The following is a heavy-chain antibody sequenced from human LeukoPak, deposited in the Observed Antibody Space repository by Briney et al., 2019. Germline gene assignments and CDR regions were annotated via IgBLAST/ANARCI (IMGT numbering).Heavy chain of an antibody. CDR2: ISGSGGST. CDR3: AKDPVYYYDSSMDY. J-gene: IGHJ4*02. CDR1: GFSFNTYN. Sequence: GGSLRLSCAASGFSFNTYNMSWVRQAPGKGLEWVSAISGSGGSTYYADSVKGRFTISRDNSKNTLYLQMNSLRAEDTAVYYCAKDPVYYYDSSMDYWGQGTLVTVSS. V-gene: IGHV3-23*01. D-gene: IGHD3-22*01.